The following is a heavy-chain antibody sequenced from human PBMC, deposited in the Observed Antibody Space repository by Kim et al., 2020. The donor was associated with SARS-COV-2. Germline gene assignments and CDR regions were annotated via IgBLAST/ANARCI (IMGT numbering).Heavy chain of an antibody. CDR2: VNAGNVDT. D-gene: IGHD2-8*01. Sequence: ASVKVSCKASGYTFTKYGVHWVRQAPGQSLEWMGLVNAGNVDTHYSPKFQDRVTITRDTSATTAYMELSSLRSEDTAVYYWARPSFCADGTCPYYDYWGQGTLVIGSS. CDR1: GYTFTKYG. CDR3: ARPSFCADGTCPYYDY. J-gene: IGHJ4*02. V-gene: IGHV1-3*01.